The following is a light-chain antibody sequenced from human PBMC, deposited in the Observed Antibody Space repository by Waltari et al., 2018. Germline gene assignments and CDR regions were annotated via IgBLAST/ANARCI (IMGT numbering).Light chain of an antibody. Sequence: SYVLTQPPSMSVAPGQTATVTCGGDNIVAKSVHWYQQRAGQAPVLVIFDDNDRPSGIPGGFSGSNSDNAATMTMKRAEAGDEADDFCQVWVQSDHRVVFGGGTRLTVL. V-gene: IGLV3-21*02. CDR1: NIVAKS. CDR3: QVWVQSDHRVV. CDR2: DDN. J-gene: IGLJ2*01.